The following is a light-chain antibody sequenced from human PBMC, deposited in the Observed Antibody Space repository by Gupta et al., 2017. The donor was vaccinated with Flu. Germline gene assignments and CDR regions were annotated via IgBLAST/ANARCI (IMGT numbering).Light chain of an antibody. CDR3: QQRSNWPLT. V-gene: IGKV3-11*01. J-gene: IGKJ4*01. CDR2: DAS. Sequence: EIVLTQSPATLSLSPGERATLSCRTSQSISKYLAWYQQKPGKAPRLLIYDASNRATGIPARFSGSGSGTDFTLTINSLEPEDFAVYYCQQRSNWPLTFGGGTKVEIK. CDR1: QSISKY.